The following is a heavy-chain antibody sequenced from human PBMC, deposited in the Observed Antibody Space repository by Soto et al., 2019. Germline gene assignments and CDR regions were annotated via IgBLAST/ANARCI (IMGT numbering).Heavy chain of an antibody. CDR2: INKNGFTI. CDR1: GFTLTTYS. D-gene: IGHD6-19*01. V-gene: IGHV3-48*02. CDR3: ARGAVTGTSLFDY. Sequence: GGSLRLSCAVSGFTLTTYSMNWFRQAPGKGLEWISFINKNGFTIYYADSVKGRFTISRDYAKNSLYLQMDSLRHEDTAVYYCARGAVTGTSLFDYWGLGTLVTVSS. J-gene: IGHJ4*02.